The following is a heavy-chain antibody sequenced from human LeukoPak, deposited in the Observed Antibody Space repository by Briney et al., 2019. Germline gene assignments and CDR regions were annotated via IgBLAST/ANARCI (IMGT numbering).Heavy chain of an antibody. CDR1: GFAFSNYW. Sequence: PGGSLRLSCAASGFAFSNYWMHWVRQTPGKGLVWVSRIISDGSSTSYADSVKGRFTISRDNAKNTLYLQMNSLSAEDTAVYYCARDGSLPDYWGQGTLVTVSS. J-gene: IGHJ4*02. CDR2: IISDGSST. CDR3: ARDGSLPDY. V-gene: IGHV3-74*01.